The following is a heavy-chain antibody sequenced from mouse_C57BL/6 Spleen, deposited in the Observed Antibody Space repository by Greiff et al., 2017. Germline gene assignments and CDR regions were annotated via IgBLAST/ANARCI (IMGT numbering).Heavy chain of an antibody. CDR2: IYPGSGST. J-gene: IGHJ4*01. CDR3: ARGGDYDHYAMDY. D-gene: IGHD2-4*01. V-gene: IGHV1-55*01. CDR1: GYTFTSYW. Sequence: VQLQQPGAELVKPGASVKMSCKASGYTFTSYWITWVKQRPGQGLERIGDIYPGSGSTTYNEKFKSKATLTVDTSSSTAYMQLSSLTSEDSAVYYCARGGDYDHYAMDYWGQGTSVTVSS.